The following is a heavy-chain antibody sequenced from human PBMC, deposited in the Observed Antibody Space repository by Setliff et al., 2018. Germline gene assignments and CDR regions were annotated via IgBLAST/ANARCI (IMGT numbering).Heavy chain of an antibody. D-gene: IGHD3-22*01. Sequence: SETLSLTCTVSGGSISSSSYYWGWIRQPPGKGLEWIGSIYYSGSTDYNPSLKSRVTISVDTSKNQFSLKLSTVTAADTAVYYCARDSLDRDTDYYDSSGYSSAFDIWGQGTMVTVSS. CDR1: GGSISSSSYY. CDR3: ARDSLDRDTDYYDSSGYSSAFDI. V-gene: IGHV4-39*07. CDR2: IYYSGST. J-gene: IGHJ3*02.